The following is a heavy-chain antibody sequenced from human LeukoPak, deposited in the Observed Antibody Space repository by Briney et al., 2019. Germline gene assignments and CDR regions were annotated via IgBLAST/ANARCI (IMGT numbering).Heavy chain of an antibody. J-gene: IGHJ4*02. Sequence: GGSLRLSCAASGFTSSGDWMSWVRQAPGKGLEWVANVNQDESEKFSVDSVWGRFTISRDNAKNSVYLQMHSLRAEDTAVYYCAKLGRPRYSYGSPYYFDYWGQGTLVTVSS. V-gene: IGHV3-7*03. CDR1: GFTSSGDW. CDR2: VNQDESEK. D-gene: IGHD5-18*01. CDR3: AKLGRPRYSYGSPYYFDY.